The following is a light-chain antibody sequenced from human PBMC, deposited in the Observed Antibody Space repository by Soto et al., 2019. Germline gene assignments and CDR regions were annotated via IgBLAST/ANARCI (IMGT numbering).Light chain of an antibody. J-gene: IGKJ3*01. Sequence: RQSPVTLSLSTGEGATLSCRASQSVTSTYLAWYKHKPGQPPRLLIFGASSRATGVPDRFSGSGSGTDFTLTISRLQPEDFSVYYCNHYATVPHPFGHRTKVDI. V-gene: IGKV3-20*01. CDR3: NHYATVPHP. CDR1: QSVTSTY. CDR2: GAS.